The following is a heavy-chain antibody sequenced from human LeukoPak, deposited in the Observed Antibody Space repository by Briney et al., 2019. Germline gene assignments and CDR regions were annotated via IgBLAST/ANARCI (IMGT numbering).Heavy chain of an antibody. CDR3: ARASFPGDPPYY. CDR2: IYHSGNT. CDR1: GDSISSGYY. V-gene: IGHV4-38-2*02. J-gene: IGHJ4*02. D-gene: IGHD4-17*01. Sequence: SETLSLTYTVSGDSISSGYYWGWIRQPPGKGLEWIGSIYHSGNTYSDPSLKTRVTMSVDTSKNQFSLKLTSVTAADTAVYYCARASFPGDPPYYWGQGTLVTVSS.